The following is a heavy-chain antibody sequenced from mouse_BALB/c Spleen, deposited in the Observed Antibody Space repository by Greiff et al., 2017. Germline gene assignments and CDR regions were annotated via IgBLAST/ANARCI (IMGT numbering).Heavy chain of an antibody. J-gene: IGHJ4*01. CDR3: ARYLYVIYAMDY. Sequence: VQLQQSGPGLVKPSQSLSLTCTVTGYSITSDYAWNWIRQFPGNKLEWMGYISYSGSTSYNPSLKSRISITRDTSKNQFFLQLNSVTTEDTATYYCARYLYVIYAMDYWGQGTSVTVSS. V-gene: IGHV3-2*02. CDR1: GYSITSDYA. D-gene: IGHD2-3*01. CDR2: ISYSGST.